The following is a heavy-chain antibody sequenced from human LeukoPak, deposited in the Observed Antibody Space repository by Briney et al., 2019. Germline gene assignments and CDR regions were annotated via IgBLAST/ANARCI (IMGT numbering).Heavy chain of an antibody. D-gene: IGHD3-10*01. V-gene: IGHV3-30*18. CDR1: GFTFSSYE. J-gene: IGHJ6*02. CDR2: ISYDGSNK. Sequence: GGSLRLSCAASGFTFSSYEMNWVRQAPGKGLEWVAVISYDGSNKYYADSVKGRFTISRDNSKNTLYLQMNSLRAEDTAVYYCAKDSAYYGSGSFYYYYGMDAWGQGTTVTVSS. CDR3: AKDSAYYGSGSFYYYYGMDA.